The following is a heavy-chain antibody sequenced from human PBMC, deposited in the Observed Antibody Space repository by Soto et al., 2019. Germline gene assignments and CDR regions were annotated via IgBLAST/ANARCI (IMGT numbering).Heavy chain of an antibody. D-gene: IGHD1-26*01. V-gene: IGHV1-2*02. CDR3: AKGGAVVAAGTRVYLYNAMDV. Sequence: ASVKVSCKASGYTFTGYYVHWVRQAPGQGLEWMGWINPNSGDTYLAQRFQGRVTMNRDTSIGTAYMELRGLTSDDTAEYYCAKGGAVVAAGTRVYLYNAMDVWGQGTTVTVSS. J-gene: IGHJ6*02. CDR2: INPNSGDT. CDR1: GYTFTGYY.